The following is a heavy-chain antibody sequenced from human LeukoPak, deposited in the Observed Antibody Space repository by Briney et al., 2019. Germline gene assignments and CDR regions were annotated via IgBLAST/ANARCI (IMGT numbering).Heavy chain of an antibody. J-gene: IGHJ4*02. D-gene: IGHD6-13*01. CDR1: GGSISSYY. CDR2: IYYSGST. Sequence: SETLSLTCTVSGGSISSYYWSWIRQPPGKGLEWIGYIYYSGSTNYNPSLKSRVTISVDTSKNQFSLKLSSVTAADTAVYYCAREGTLIAAGGFDYWGQGTLVTVSS. V-gene: IGHV4-59*01. CDR3: AREGTLIAAGGFDY.